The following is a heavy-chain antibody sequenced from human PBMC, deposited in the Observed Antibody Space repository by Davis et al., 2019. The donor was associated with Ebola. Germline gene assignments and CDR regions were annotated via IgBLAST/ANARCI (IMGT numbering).Heavy chain of an antibody. D-gene: IGHD2-15*01. V-gene: IGHV4-34*08. Sequence: ESLKISCAASGFTFSSYEMNWVRQAPGKGLEWIGEINHSGSTNYNPSLKSRVTISVDTSKNQFSLKLSSVTAADTAVYYCARIEYYYMDVWGKGTTVTVSS. CDR2: INHSGST. J-gene: IGHJ6*03. CDR3: ARIEYYYMDV. CDR1: GFTFSSYE.